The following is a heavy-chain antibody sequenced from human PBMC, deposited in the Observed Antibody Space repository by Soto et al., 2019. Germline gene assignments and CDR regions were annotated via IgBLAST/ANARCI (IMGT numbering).Heavy chain of an antibody. Sequence: GGSLRLSCAASGFTFSSYSMNWVRQAPGKGLEWASYISSSSSTIYYADSVKGRFTISRDNAKNSLYLQMNSLRAEDTAVYYCARVWVVYGDYSAYYYWGQGTLVTVSS. D-gene: IGHD4-17*01. J-gene: IGHJ4*02. CDR3: ARVWVVYGDYSAYYY. CDR1: GFTFSSYS. V-gene: IGHV3-48*01. CDR2: ISSSSSTI.